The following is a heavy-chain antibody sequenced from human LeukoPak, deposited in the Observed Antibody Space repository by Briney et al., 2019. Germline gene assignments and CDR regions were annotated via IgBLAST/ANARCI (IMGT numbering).Heavy chain of an antibody. Sequence: GASVKVSYKPSGYTFTHYGINWVRQAPARELEWMGWINTYNGNTNYTQKFQGRVTMTTDTSTNTAYMELRSLRSDDTAVYYCARVPQWLEYFQHWGQGTLVTVSS. D-gene: IGHD6-19*01. V-gene: IGHV1-18*01. CDR3: ARVPQWLEYFQH. CDR2: INTYNGNT. CDR1: GYTFTHYG. J-gene: IGHJ1*01.